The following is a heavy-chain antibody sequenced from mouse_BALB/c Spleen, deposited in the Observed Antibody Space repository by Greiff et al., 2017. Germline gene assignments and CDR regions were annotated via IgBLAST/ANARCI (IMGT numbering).Heavy chain of an antibody. Sequence: VQLQQSGAELVRPGTSVKVSCKASGYAFTNYLIEWAKQRPGQGLEWIGVINPGSGGTNYNEKFKGKATLTADKSSSTAYMQLSSLTSDDSAVYFCARGLDYWGQGTTLTVSS. CDR3: ARGLDY. V-gene: IGHV1-54*01. J-gene: IGHJ2*01. CDR1: GYAFTNYL. CDR2: INPGSGGT.